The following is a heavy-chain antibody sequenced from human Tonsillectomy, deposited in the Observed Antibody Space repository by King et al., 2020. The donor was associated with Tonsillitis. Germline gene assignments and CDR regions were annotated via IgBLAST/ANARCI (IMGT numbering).Heavy chain of an antibody. V-gene: IGHV1-18*01. CDR3: AREMGYYDSSGSHFQH. Sequence: VQLVESGAEVKKPGASVKVSFKTSGYSFINYGVSCVRQAPGQGLEWMGGIGADNGNTNYAQKFQVRVTMTIDTSTITGYMELRSLRSDDTAMYYCAREMGYYDSSGSHFQHWGQGTLVTVSS. CDR2: IGADNGNT. D-gene: IGHD3-22*01. J-gene: IGHJ1*01. CDR1: GYSFINYG.